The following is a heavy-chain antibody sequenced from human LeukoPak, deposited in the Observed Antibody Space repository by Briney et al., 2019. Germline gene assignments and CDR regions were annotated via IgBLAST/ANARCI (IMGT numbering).Heavy chain of an antibody. CDR3: AREASIVVRCSDY. J-gene: IGHJ4*02. Sequence: GGSLRLSCAASGFTYSSYGMHWVRQAPGKGLEWVAVISYDGSNKYYADSVKGRFTISRDNSKNTLYLQMGSLRAEDMAVYYCAREASIVVRCSDYWGQGTLVTVSS. CDR2: ISYDGSNK. CDR1: GFTYSSYG. D-gene: IGHD6-6*01. V-gene: IGHV3-30*03.